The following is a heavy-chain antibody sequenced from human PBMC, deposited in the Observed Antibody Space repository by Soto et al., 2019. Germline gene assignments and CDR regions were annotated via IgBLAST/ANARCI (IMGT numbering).Heavy chain of an antibody. CDR1: GFIFSNAW. Sequence: EVQLVESGGGLAKPGGSLRLSCAVSGFIFSNAWMNWVRQTPGKGLEWVGRIKGKTDGGTTDYADLVKGRFTISGDESKNTVFLQMNSLETEDTAVYYCATSGTMFYGDSTRPHFDYWGQGTLVTVSS. J-gene: IGHJ4*02. CDR3: ATSGTMFYGDSTRPHFDY. CDR2: IKGKTDGGTT. D-gene: IGHD4-17*01. V-gene: IGHV3-15*07.